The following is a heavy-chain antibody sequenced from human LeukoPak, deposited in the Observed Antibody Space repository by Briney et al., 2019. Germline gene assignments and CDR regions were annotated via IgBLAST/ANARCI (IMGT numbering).Heavy chain of an antibody. D-gene: IGHD3-22*01. V-gene: IGHV1-69*05. CDR3: AREQQPTYYYDSSGYANALDI. CDR2: IIPIFGTP. CDR1: GGTFSSYA. Sequence: ASVKVSCKASGGTFSSYAISWVRQAPGQGLEWMGGIIPIFGTPNYAQKFQGRVTITTDESTSTAYMELSSLRSEDTAVYYCAREQQPTYYYDSSGYANALDIWGQGTMVTVSS. J-gene: IGHJ3*02.